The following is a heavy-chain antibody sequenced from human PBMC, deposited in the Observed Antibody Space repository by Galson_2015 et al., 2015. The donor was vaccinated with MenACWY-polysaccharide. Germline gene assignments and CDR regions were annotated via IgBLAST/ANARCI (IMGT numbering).Heavy chain of an antibody. D-gene: IGHD3-22*01. CDR2: MNPNSGNT. J-gene: IGHJ5*02. V-gene: IGHV1-8*01. CDR1: GCSFSSYD. CDR3: ARGGKYYYDSSGYLNWFDP. Sequence: SVKVSCKASGCSFSSYDTNWVRQTTGQGLEWMGWMNPNSGNTGYAQKFQGRVTMTRNTSISIAYMELSSLRSEDTAVYYCARGGKYYYDSSGYLNWFDPWGQGTLVTVSS.